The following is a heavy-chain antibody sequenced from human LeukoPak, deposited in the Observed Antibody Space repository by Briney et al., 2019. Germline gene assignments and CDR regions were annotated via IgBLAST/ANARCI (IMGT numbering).Heavy chain of an antibody. D-gene: IGHD3-10*01. V-gene: IGHV4-39*01. J-gene: IGHJ5*02. Sequence: PSETLSLTCSVSGASVTSGGFYWGWLRQPPGEEPEWIATVYYTGSTYYNPSLMSRVTISIDTSKNQFSLRLTSVTATDTAVYHCARHSGSGSLSRPFAPWGRANLVPVSS. CDR2: VYYTGST. CDR1: GASVTSGGFY. CDR3: ARHSGSGSLSRPFAP.